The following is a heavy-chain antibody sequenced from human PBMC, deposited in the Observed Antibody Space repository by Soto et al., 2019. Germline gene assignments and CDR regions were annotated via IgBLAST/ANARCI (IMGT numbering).Heavy chain of an antibody. D-gene: IGHD4-17*01. CDR2: IGRVGDVT. J-gene: IGHJ5*02. V-gene: IGHV3-23*04. Sequence: EVQLVDSGGGLVQPGGSLRLSCAASGFTFNRDSMSWVRQAPGKGLEWVSAIGRVGDVTDYADAVRGRFTISRYNFKNTLSLQMNSPRGEDTVGYYCANVAYGDYGWLDPWGQGSLVTVSS. CDR3: ANVAYGDYGWLDP. CDR1: GFTFNRDS.